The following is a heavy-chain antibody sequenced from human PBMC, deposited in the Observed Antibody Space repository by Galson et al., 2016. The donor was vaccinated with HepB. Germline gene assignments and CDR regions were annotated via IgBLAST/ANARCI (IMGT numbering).Heavy chain of an antibody. D-gene: IGHD6-19*01. J-gene: IGHJ4*02. CDR2: RYYSGTT. Sequence: SETLSLTCTVSGASISSNNYYWGWIRQPPGKGLVWIGSRYYSGTTYYNLSLKSRLTRSADTSKNQFSLKLSSVTAADTAVCYCARHPNSIRRPSDIRVWQWLEHGDCWGQGTLVTVSS. CDR1: GASISSNNYY. CDR3: ARHPNSIRRPSDIRVWQWLEHGDC. V-gene: IGHV4-39*01.